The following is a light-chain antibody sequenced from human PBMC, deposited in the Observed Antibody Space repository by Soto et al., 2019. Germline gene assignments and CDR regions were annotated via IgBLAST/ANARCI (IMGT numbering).Light chain of an antibody. CDR1: STDFVSYNR. CDR2: EVS. Sequence: QSLLTQPPSVSGSPGQSVTISCTGTSTDFVSYNRVSWYQQPPGTAPKLMIYEVSKRPSGVPDRFSGSKSGNTASLTISGLQAADEADYYCSLYTSEKAYVFGHGTKVTVL. J-gene: IGLJ1*01. V-gene: IGLV2-18*01. CDR3: SLYTSEKAYV.